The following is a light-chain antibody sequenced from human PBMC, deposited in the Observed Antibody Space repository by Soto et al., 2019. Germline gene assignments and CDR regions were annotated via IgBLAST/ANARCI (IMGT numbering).Light chain of an antibody. J-gene: IGKJ1*01. V-gene: IGKV1-17*01. CDR3: LQRNTYPWT. CDR2: AAS. Sequence: DIQMTQSPSSLSASVGDRVTITCRASQGIRSDLGWYQQKPGEAPKRLIYAASSLQSGVPSRFSGSGSGTEFTLTISSMQPEDFATYYCLQRNTYPWTFGQGTKVEIK. CDR1: QGIRSD.